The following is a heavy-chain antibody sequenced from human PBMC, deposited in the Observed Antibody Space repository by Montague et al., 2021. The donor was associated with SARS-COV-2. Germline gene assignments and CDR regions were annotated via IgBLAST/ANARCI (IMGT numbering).Heavy chain of an antibody. J-gene: IGHJ4*02. CDR2: ISYGGIT. CDR3: AGKVLTVPADY. D-gene: IGHD4-11*01. CDR1: GVSITSTNW. V-gene: IGHV4-4*02. Sequence: SETLSLTCAVSGVSITSTNWCSLVRQPPGKGLEWIGEISYGGITTYNPSLKSRATISMDRSRNLFSLKLRSVTAADTAIYYCAGKVLTVPADYWGQGTLVTVS.